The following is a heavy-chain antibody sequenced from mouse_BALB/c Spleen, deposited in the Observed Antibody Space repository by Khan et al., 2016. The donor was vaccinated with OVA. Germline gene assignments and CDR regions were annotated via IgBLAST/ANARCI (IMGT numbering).Heavy chain of an antibody. D-gene: IGHD2-10*01. J-gene: IGHJ4*01. CDR1: GFSLTNYG. V-gene: IGHV2-6-1*01. CDR3: ARQPYYHYYIMDY. Sequence: QVQLKQSGPGLVAPSQSLSITCTISGFSLTNYGVHWVRQPPGKGLEWLVVIWRDGSKTFTSALKSRLSINKDNSKSQVFLKMNSLQTDDTAMYYCARQPYYHYYIMDYWGQGTSVTVSS. CDR2: IWRDGSK.